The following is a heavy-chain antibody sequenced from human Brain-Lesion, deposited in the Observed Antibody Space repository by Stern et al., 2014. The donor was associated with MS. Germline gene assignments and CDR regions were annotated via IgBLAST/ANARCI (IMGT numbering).Heavy chain of an antibody. Sequence: MQLVESGAEVKKPGASVKVSCKTSGYIFTGYYIHWGRQAPGQGLEWMAWINPNTGGTKYAQKFQGRVPMSRDTSISTAYVELSSLTSDDTAVYYCARDQRGITIFGVVTDYYYLGMDVWGQGTTVTVSS. J-gene: IGHJ6*02. CDR1: GYIFTGYY. CDR3: ARDQRGITIFGVVTDYYYLGMDV. V-gene: IGHV1-2*02. D-gene: IGHD3-3*01. CDR2: INPNTGGT.